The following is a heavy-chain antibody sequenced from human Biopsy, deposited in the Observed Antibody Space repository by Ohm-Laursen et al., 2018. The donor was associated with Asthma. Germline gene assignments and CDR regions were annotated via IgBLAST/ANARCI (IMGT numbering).Heavy chain of an antibody. CDR3: AKERYYDFWSGYPI. CDR1: GFTFSSYA. CDR2: ISGSGGST. Sequence: SLRPSCAASGFTFSSYAMSWVRQAPGKGLEWVSAISGSGGSTYYADSVKGRFTISRDKSKNTLYMQMNSLRAEDTAVYYCAKERYYDFWSGYPIWGQGTMVTVSS. V-gene: IGHV3-23*01. J-gene: IGHJ3*02. D-gene: IGHD3-3*01.